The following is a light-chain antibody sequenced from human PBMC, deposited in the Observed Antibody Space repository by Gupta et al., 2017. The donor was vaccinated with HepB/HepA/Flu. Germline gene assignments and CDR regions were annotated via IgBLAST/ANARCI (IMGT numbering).Light chain of an antibody. Sequence: IVMTQSPLSLAVTPGEPASISCRSSETLLHTDGYQFLNWFVQKPGQAPPLLIYVGSRRALGVPDRFGGSGSGTDFTLHITRVEAEDVGIYFCRQALHTPYTFGQGTKLEI. J-gene: IGKJ2*01. CDR1: ETLLHTDGYQF. V-gene: IGKV2-28*01. CDR2: VGS. CDR3: RQALHTPYT.